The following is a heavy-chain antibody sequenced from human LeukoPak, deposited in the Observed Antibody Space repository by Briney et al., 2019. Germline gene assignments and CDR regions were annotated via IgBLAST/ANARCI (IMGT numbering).Heavy chain of an antibody. J-gene: IGHJ4*02. V-gene: IGHV4-39*02. Sequence: SETLSLTCTASGGSISSSSYYWGWIRQPPGKGLEWIGSIYYSGSTYYNPSLKSRVTISVDTSKNQFSLKLSSVTAADTAVYYCARDGIDMITFGGVIYFDYWGQGTLVTVSS. CDR3: ARDGIDMITFGGVIYFDY. CDR2: IYYSGST. CDR1: GGSISSSSYY. D-gene: IGHD3-16*01.